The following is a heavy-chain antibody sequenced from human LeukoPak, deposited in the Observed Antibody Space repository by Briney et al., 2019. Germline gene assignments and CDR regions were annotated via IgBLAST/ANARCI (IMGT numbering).Heavy chain of an antibody. J-gene: IGHJ4*02. CDR1: GGSISSSSYY. Sequence: PSETLSHTCTVSGGSISSSSYYWGWIRQPPGKGLEWIGSIYYSGSTYYNPSLKSRVTISVDTSKNQFSLKLSSVTAADTAVYYCARHSSIVATIGKWGQGTLVTVSS. CDR2: IYYSGST. D-gene: IGHD5-12*01. V-gene: IGHV4-39*01. CDR3: ARHSSIVATIGK.